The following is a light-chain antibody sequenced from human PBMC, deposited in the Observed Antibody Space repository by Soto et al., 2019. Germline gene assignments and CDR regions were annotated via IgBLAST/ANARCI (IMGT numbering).Light chain of an antibody. CDR2: AAS. Sequence: DIQMTQSPSSLSASVGDRVTITCRASQSISYYLNWYQQKPGKAPKLLIYAASSLQSGVPSRFSGSGSGTDFTLTISSLQPEDCATYYCQQSYSTLLTFGGGTKVEIK. V-gene: IGKV1-39*01. CDR1: QSISYY. J-gene: IGKJ4*01. CDR3: QQSYSTLLT.